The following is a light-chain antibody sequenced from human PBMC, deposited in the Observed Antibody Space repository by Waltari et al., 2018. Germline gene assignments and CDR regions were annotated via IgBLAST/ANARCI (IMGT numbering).Light chain of an antibody. V-gene: IGLV2-23*02. CDR1: SSDVGGYNS. CDR3: CSYTSSDTYV. J-gene: IGLJ1*01. CDR2: DVI. Sequence: QSALTQPASLSGSPGQSITISCTGTSSDVGGYNSLSCFQHHPGIAPKLIIFDVIKRPSGVSIRFSGSKSGNTASLTISGLQAEDDADYYCCSYTSSDTYVFGTGTKVTVL.